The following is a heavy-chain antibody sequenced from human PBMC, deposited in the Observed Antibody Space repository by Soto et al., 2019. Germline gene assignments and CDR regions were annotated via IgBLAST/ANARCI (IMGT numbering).Heavy chain of an antibody. Sequence: GGSLRLSCATSGFTFNTYPMTWVRQSPGKGLEWVSSISSTAGRTSSYADSVKGRFAISRDFSDNTVYLQMNNLRVDDTAVYFCAKGVLSFHYGMEVWGQGTTVTVSS. J-gene: IGHJ6*02. D-gene: IGHD3-10*01. CDR1: GFTFNTYP. CDR3: AKGVLSFHYGMEV. CDR2: ISSTAGRTS. V-gene: IGHV3-23*01.